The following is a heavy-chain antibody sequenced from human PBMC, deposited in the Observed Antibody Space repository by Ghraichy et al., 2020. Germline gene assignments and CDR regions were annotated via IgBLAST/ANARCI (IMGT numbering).Heavy chain of an antibody. CDR3: ATGILGADYFFDY. V-gene: IGHV4-59*01. CDR1: GDPISSYS. CDR2: IYYSGST. D-gene: IGHD1-26*01. Sequence: SCTVSGDPISSYSWSWIRQPPGKGLEWIGYIYYSGSTKYNPSLKRRVTISADTSKNQVYLKVRSVTAADPAVYYCATGILGADYFFDYWGQGSLVTVSS. J-gene: IGHJ4*02.